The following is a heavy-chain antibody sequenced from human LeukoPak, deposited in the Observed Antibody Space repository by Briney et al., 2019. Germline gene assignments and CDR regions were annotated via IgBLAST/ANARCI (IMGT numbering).Heavy chain of an antibody. V-gene: IGHV1-2*02. CDR2: VNPNSGGT. CDR3: ATAPLNGYDSGWYSFDY. CDR1: VYTFTSYY. D-gene: IGHD6-19*01. J-gene: IGHJ4*02. Sequence: AAVTVSFKSSVYTFTSYYRHWVGQARGQRREGMGWVNPNSGGTNYAQKFQDRVTMTRDTSISTAYMELHRLRSDDTAVYYCATAPLNGYDSGWYSFDYWGQGALVTVSS.